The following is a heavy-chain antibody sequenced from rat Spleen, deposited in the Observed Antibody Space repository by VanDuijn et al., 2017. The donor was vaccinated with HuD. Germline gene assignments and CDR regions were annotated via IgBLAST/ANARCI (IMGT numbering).Heavy chain of an antibody. CDR3: ARRHYGYTDYFDY. V-gene: IGHV5S13*01. D-gene: IGHD1-9*01. CDR1: GITYSNYV. CDR2: ISTGGGKT. J-gene: IGHJ2*01. Sequence: EVQLVESGGALVQPGRSLKLSCTGSGITYSNYVMAWVRQAPTKGLEWVASISTGGGKTYYRDSVKGRFTIFRDNAKNTLYLQMDSLRSEDTATYYCARRHYGYTDYFDYWGQGVMVTVSS.